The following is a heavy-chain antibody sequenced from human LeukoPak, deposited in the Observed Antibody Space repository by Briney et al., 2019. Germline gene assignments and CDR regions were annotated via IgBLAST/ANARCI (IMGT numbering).Heavy chain of an antibody. CDR2: MNPNSGNT. CDR3: ATHSGYDDSFDY. CDR1: GYTFTSYD. J-gene: IGHJ4*02. D-gene: IGHD5-12*01. V-gene: IGHV1-8*01. Sequence: ASVKVSCKASGYTFTSYDINRVRQATGQGLEWMGWMNPNSGNTGYAQKFQGRVTMTRNTSISTAYMELSSLRSEDTAVYYCATHSGYDDSFDYWGQGTLVTVSS.